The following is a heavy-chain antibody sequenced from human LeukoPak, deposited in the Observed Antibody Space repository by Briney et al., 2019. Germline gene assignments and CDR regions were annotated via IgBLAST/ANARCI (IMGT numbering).Heavy chain of an antibody. CDR2: ISSSGSTI. V-gene: IGHV3-11*01. D-gene: IGHD5-24*01. CDR1: VFTFIDYY. CDR3: AREGRDGYKERGMDV. J-gene: IGHJ6*04. Sequence: GGSLRLSRAASVFTFIDYYMSWIRQAPGKGLKGVSYISSSGSTIYYADSLKGRFTISSDNANNSLYLQMNSLRAEVPAVYYCAREGRDGYKERGMDVWGKGNTVTVSS.